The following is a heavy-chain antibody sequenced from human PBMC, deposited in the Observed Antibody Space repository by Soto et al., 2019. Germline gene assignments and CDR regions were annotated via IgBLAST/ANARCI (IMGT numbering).Heavy chain of an antibody. D-gene: IGHD1-1*01. CDR3: ARHRLVGSTTGGGYYYGMDV. CDR2: IYPGDSDT. CDR1: GYSFTSYW. J-gene: IGHJ6*02. Sequence: PGESLKISCKGSGYSFTSYWIGWVRQMPGKGLEWMGIIYPGDSDTRYSPSFQGQVTISADKSISTAYLQWSSLKASDTAMYYCARHRLVGSTTGGGYYYGMDVWSQGTTVTVSS. V-gene: IGHV5-51*01.